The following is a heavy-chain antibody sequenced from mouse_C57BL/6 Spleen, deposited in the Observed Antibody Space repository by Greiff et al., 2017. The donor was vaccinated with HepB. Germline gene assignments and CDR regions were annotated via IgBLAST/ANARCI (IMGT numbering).Heavy chain of an antibody. J-gene: IGHJ2*01. Sequence: QVQLKQPGAELVRPGSSVKLSCKASGYTFTSYWMDWVKQRPGQGLEWIGNIYPSDSETHYNQKFKDKATLTVDKSSSTAYMQLSSLTSEDSAVYYCARLDYYGSSYVDYWGQGTTLTVSS. V-gene: IGHV1-61*01. CDR2: IYPSDSET. CDR1: GYTFTSYW. CDR3: ARLDYYGSSYVDY. D-gene: IGHD1-1*01.